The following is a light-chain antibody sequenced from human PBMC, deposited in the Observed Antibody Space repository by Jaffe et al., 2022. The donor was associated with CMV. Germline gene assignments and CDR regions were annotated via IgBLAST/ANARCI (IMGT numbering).Light chain of an antibody. J-gene: IGKJ2*01. CDR3: QQRSNWYT. Sequence: ETVLTQSPATLSLSPGERATLSCRASQSVSSFLGWYQQKPGQAPRLLIYGASNRAAGIPARFSGSGSGTDFTLTINSLEPEDFAVYYCQQRSNWYTFGQGTRLEIK. V-gene: IGKV3-11*01. CDR2: GAS. CDR1: QSVSSF.